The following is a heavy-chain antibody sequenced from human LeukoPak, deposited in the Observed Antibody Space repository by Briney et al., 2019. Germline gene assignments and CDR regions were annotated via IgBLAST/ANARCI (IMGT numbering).Heavy chain of an antibody. D-gene: IGHD4-17*01. Sequence: GASVKVSCKASGYTFTSYAISWVRQAPGQGLEWMGRIIPILGIANYAQKFQGRVTITADKSTSTAYMELSSLRSEDTAVYYCARDSPEGDYVNYWGQGTLVTVSS. J-gene: IGHJ4*02. CDR1: GYTFTSYA. CDR2: IIPILGIA. CDR3: ARDSPEGDYVNY. V-gene: IGHV1-69*04.